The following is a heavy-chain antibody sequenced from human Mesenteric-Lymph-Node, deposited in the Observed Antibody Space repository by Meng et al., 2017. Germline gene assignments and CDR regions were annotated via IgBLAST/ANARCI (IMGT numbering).Heavy chain of an antibody. D-gene: IGHD2-15*01. CDR3: ARLGYCSGGSCYYGMDV. CDR1: RFTFRRFW. V-gene: IGHV3-23*01. J-gene: IGHJ6*02. Sequence: GESLKISCAASRFTFRRFWKSRVRQAPGKGLEWVSAISGSGGSTYYADSVKGRFTISRDNSKNTLYLQMNSLRAEDTAVYYCARLGYCSGGSCYYGMDVWGQGTTVTVSS. CDR2: ISGSGGST.